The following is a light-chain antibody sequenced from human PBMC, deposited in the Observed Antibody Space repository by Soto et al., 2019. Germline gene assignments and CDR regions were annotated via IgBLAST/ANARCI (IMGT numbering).Light chain of an antibody. Sequence: EIVLTQSPATLSLSPGERATLSGRASQSVSGYLAWYQQKPGQAPRLLIYDGSHRADGIPSRFSGSGSGTDFTLTSSVLEPEDFAVYYCQQRSNWLISFGPGTKVDIK. J-gene: IGKJ3*01. V-gene: IGKV3-11*01. CDR3: QQRSNWLIS. CDR1: QSVSGY. CDR2: DGS.